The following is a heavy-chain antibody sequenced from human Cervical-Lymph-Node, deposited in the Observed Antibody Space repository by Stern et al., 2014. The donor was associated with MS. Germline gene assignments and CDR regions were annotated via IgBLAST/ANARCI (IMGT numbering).Heavy chain of an antibody. Sequence: QLGESGGGVVLPGRSLRLSCSPSGFAFSTYGMHWVRQAPGTGLELVALMSVDGAKSYYADSMKCRFTISRDNPKNTLYLQMKSLRGEDTAVYYCARGSDWYPLDYWGQGTLVTVSS. CDR3: ARGSDWYPLDY. V-gene: IGHV3-30*03. D-gene: IGHD6-19*01. J-gene: IGHJ4*02. CDR1: GFAFSTYG. CDR2: MSVDGAKS.